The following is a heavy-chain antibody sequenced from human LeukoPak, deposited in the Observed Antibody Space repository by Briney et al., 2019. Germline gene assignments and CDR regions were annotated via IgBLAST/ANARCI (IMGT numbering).Heavy chain of an antibody. D-gene: IGHD6-13*01. CDR3: ATVGIAAAGTGYYYYMDV. J-gene: IGHJ6*03. Sequence: ASVKVSCKASGYTFTSYGISWVRQAPGQGLEWMGWISAYNGNTNYAQKLQGRVTMTTDTSTSTAYMELRSLRSDDTAVYYCATVGIAAAGTGYYYYMDVWGKGTTVTVSS. CDR1: GYTFTSYG. CDR2: ISAYNGNT. V-gene: IGHV1-18*01.